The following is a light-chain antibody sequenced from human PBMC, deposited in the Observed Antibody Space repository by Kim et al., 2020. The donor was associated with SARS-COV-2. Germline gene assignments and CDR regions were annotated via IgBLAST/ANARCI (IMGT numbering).Light chain of an antibody. CDR1: QSLLHSNGYIY. Sequence: DIVMTQSPLSLPVTPGEPASISCRSSQSLLHSNGYIYLDWYLQKPGQSPQLVIYLGSNRASGVPDRFSGSGSGTHFTLKISRVEAEDVGVYYCVQGTHWPPWSNTFGQGTKLEI. CDR3: VQGTHWPPWSNT. J-gene: IGKJ2*01. V-gene: IGKV2-28*01. CDR2: LGS.